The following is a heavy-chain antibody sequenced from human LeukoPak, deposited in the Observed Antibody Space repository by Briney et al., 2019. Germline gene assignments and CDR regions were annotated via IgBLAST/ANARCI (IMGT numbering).Heavy chain of an antibody. V-gene: IGHV1-18*01. Sequence: GASVKVSCKASGYTFTSYGISWVRQAPGQGLEWMGWISAYNGNTNYAQKLQGRVTMTTDTSTSTAYMELRSLRSDDTAVYYCARDRGTYGDSYNWFDPWGQGTLVTVSS. CDR1: GYTFTSYG. CDR3: ARDRGTYGDSYNWFDP. CDR2: ISAYNGNT. J-gene: IGHJ5*02. D-gene: IGHD4-17*01.